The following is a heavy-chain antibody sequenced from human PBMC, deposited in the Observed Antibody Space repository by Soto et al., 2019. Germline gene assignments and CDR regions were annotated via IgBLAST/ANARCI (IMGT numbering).Heavy chain of an antibody. CDR1: GYTFTSYD. Sequence: QVQLVQSGAEVKEPGASVKVSCKASGYTFTSYDFNWVRQATGQGPEWMGWMSSNSGHTGYAQKFQGRVTMTRNTSISTAYMELSSLRSDDTAVYYCARGPPKWGFDYWGQGVLVTVSS. CDR2: MSSNSGHT. J-gene: IGHJ4*02. D-gene: IGHD7-27*01. CDR3: ARGPPKWGFDY. V-gene: IGHV1-8*01.